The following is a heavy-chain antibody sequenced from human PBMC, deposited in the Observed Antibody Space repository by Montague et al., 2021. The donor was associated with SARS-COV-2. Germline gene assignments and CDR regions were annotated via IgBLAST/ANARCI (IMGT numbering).Heavy chain of an antibody. CDR2: ISDSVGSA. J-gene: IGHJ4*02. CDR3: ANRGVRYFDAQGVWYYFDY. D-gene: IGHD3-9*01. CDR1: GFTFSSYG. V-gene: IGHV3-23*01. Sequence: SLRLSCAASGFTFSSYGMTWVRQAPGKGLEWVSTISDSVGSAYYSDSFNVLFTISRDNSKNTLYLQMNSLRAEDTAVYYCANRGVRYFDAQGVWYYFDYWGQGTLVTVSS.